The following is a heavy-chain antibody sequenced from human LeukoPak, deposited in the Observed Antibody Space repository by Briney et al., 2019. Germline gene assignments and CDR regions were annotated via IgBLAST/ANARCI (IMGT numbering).Heavy chain of an antibody. CDR2: VSYGGTNK. J-gene: IGHJ4*02. CDR1: GFTFSNYA. D-gene: IGHD4-17*01. CDR3: VRVTFDYGDYAGPFDC. V-gene: IGHV3-30*03. Sequence: GGSLRLSCAASGFTFSNYAMHWVRQAPGKGPEWVAVVSYGGTNKHYADSVKGRFTISRDNSNNMLYLQMDGLRTEDTAVYYCVRVTFDYGDYAGPFDCWGQGTLVTVSS.